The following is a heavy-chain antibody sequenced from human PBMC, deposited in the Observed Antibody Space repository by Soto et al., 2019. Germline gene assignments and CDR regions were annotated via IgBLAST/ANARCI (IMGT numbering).Heavy chain of an antibody. Sequence: GGSLRLSCAASGFTFSSYGMHWVRQAPGKGLEWVAVISYDGSNKYCADSVKGRFTISRDNSKNTLYLQMNSLRAEDTAVYYCAKDCGAYYDSTGPGDGMDVWGQGTTVTVSS. CDR3: AKDCGAYYDSTGPGDGMDV. J-gene: IGHJ6*02. D-gene: IGHD3-22*01. CDR2: ISYDGSNK. CDR1: GFTFSSYG. V-gene: IGHV3-30*18.